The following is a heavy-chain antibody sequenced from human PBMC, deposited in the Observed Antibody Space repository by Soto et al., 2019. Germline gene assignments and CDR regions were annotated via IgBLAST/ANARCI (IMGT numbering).Heavy chain of an antibody. CDR1: GFTFSSYG. J-gene: IGHJ4*02. CDR3: AKDTGRGWPPLFDY. CDR2: ISYDGSNK. D-gene: IGHD6-19*01. V-gene: IGHV3-30*18. Sequence: GESLKISCAASGFTFSSYGMHWVRQAPGKGLEWVAVISYDGSNKYYADSVKGRFTISRDNSKNTLYLQMNSLRAEDTAVYYCAKDTGRGWPPLFDYWGQGTLVTVSS.